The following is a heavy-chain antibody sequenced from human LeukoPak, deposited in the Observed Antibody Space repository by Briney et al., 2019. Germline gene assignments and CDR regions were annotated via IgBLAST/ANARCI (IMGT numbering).Heavy chain of an antibody. CDR2: IIPSGHTT. Sequence: PGGSLRLSCAASGFTFSSHGMNWVRQAPGKGLEWVSGIIPSGHTTYYADSVRGRFTISRDNSKNALFLQMNSLRGEDTAMYYCARVQGGGYRTADYWGQGTLVTVSS. CDR1: GFTFSSHG. D-gene: IGHD6-19*01. J-gene: IGHJ4*02. CDR3: ARVQGGGYRTADY. V-gene: IGHV3-23*01.